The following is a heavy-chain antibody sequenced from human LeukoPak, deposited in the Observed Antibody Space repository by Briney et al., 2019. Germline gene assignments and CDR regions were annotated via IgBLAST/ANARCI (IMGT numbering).Heavy chain of an antibody. CDR3: ARDEGGSGFKYDFDY. D-gene: IGHD3-16*01. CDR1: GFTFSNYD. V-gene: IGHV3-48*03. Sequence: GGSLRLSCAASGFTFSNYDMNWVRQAPGKGPEWLSYISESGGAIYYAESVKGRFTISRDNARTSVSLQMNSLRAEDTAIYYCARDEGGSGFKYDFDYWGQGTLVTVSS. J-gene: IGHJ4*02. CDR2: ISESGGAI.